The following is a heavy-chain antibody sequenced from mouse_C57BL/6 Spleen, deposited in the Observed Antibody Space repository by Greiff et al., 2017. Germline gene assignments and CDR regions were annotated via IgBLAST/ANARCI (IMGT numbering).Heavy chain of an antibody. D-gene: IGHD2-4*01. CDR1: GFTFSSYT. CDR3: ARPYDYDRNWYFDV. CDR2: ISGGGGNT. V-gene: IGHV5-9*01. J-gene: IGHJ1*03. Sequence: DVKLVESGGGLVKPGGSLKLSCAASGFTFSSYTMSWVRQTPEKRLEWVATISGGGGNTYYPDSVKGRFTISRDNAKNTLYLQMSSLRAEDTALYYCARPYDYDRNWYFDVWGTGTTVTVSS.